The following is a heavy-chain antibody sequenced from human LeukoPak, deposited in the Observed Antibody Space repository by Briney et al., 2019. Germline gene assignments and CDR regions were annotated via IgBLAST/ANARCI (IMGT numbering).Heavy chain of an antibody. CDR1: GFTFSSYA. CDR3: ALLGGDAFDI. J-gene: IGHJ3*02. CDR2: ISYDGSNK. D-gene: IGHD3-16*01. V-gene: IGHV3-30-3*01. Sequence: GRSLRLSCAASGFTFSSYAMHWVRQAPGKGLEWVAVISYDGSNKYYADSVKGRFTISRDNSKNTLYLQMNSLRAEDTAVYYCALLGGDAFDIWGQGTMVTVSS.